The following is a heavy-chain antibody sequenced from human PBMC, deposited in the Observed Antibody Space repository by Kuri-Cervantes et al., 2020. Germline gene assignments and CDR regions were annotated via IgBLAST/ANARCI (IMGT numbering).Heavy chain of an antibody. Sequence: GGSLRLSCAASGFTFSSYAMSWVRQAPGKGLEWVSAISGSGGSTYYADSVKGRLTISRDNARNTLYLQMNSLRAEDTAVYYCAKVGQWEVIRGGFDYWGQGTLVTVSS. CDR1: GFTFSSYA. CDR2: ISGSGGST. D-gene: IGHD1-26*01. J-gene: IGHJ4*02. V-gene: IGHV3-23*01. CDR3: AKVGQWEVIRGGFDY.